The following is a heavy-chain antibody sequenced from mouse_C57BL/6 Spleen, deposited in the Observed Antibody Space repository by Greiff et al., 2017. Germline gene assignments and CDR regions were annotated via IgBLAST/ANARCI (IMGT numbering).Heavy chain of an antibody. D-gene: IGHD3-2*02. CDR2: IYPRSGNT. J-gene: IGHJ4*01. CDR1: GYTFTSYG. V-gene: IGHV1-81*01. CDR3: ARKGTAQATFYAMDY. Sequence: VQLQQSGAELARPGASVKLSCKASGYTFTSYGISWVKQSTGQGLEWIGEIYPRSGNTYYNEKFKGKATLTADKSSSTAYMELRSLTSEDSAVYFCARKGTAQATFYAMDYWGQGTSVTVSS.